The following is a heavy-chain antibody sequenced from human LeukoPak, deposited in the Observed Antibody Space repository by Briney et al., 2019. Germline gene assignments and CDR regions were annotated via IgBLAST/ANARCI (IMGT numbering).Heavy chain of an antibody. CDR1: GYTFTGYY. CDR2: VNPNSGGT. V-gene: IGHV1-2*02. J-gene: IGHJ5*02. D-gene: IGHD2-8*01. Sequence: ASVKVSCAASGYTFTGYYMHWVRQAPGQGLEWMGWVNPNSGGTNYAQKFQGRVTMTRDTYISTAYMELSRLRSEDTAVYYCAHVYDNWFDPWGQGTLVTVSS. CDR3: AHVYDNWFDP.